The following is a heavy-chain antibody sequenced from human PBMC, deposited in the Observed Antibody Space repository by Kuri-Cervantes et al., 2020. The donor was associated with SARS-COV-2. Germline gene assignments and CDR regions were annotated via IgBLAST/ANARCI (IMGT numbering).Heavy chain of an antibody. CDR1: GGTFSKYV. Sequence: SVKVSCKTSGGTFSKYVINWVRQAPGQGLEWMGRIVPFFGTANYALKFQGRLTISADKSTGTTYMELSSLRSEDTAAYYCARVYPSGGSCYDYWGQGTLVTVSS. V-gene: IGHV1-69*06. CDR2: IVPFFGTA. CDR3: ARVYPSGGSCYDY. J-gene: IGHJ4*02. D-gene: IGHD2-15*01.